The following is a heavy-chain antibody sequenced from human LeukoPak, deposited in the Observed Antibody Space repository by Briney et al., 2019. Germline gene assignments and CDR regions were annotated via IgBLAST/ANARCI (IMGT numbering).Heavy chain of an antibody. CDR3: AKQDTSGYYGLDF. CDR1: GYSFTTYW. V-gene: IGHV5-51*01. D-gene: IGHD3-22*01. CDR2: IYPGDSDT. Sequence: GESLKISCEASGYSFTTYWIGWVRQMPGKGLEWMGFIYPGDSDTTYSPSFQGQVTISADKSISTAYLQRSSLKASDTAMYYCAKQDTSGYYGLDFWGQGTLVTVSS. J-gene: IGHJ4*02.